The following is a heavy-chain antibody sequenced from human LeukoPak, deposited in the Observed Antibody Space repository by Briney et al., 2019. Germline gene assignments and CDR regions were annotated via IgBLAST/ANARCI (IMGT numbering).Heavy chain of an antibody. CDR3: ARDPSDYGDYGGFDY. D-gene: IGHD4-17*01. CDR1: GYTFTGYY. J-gene: IGHJ4*02. CDR2: INPNSGGT. V-gene: IGHV1-2*04. Sequence: GASVKVSCKASGYTFTGYYMHWVRQAPGQGLEWMGWINPNSGGTNYAQKFQGWVTMTRDTSISTAYMELSRLRSDDTAVYYCARDPSDYGDYGGFDYWGQGTLVTVPS.